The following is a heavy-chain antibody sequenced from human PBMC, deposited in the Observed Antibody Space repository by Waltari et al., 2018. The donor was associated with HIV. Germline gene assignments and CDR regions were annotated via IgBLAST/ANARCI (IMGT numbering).Heavy chain of an antibody. Sequence: QVQLVQSGAEVKKPGAPLTVSCKASGYSFTRYGISWVRQAPGQGLELIGWISVYNDNTKYAQKIQDRLNMTTDSPTSTAYMELRSLRSDDTAVYYCARAPMTTVTSRGFDIWGQGTMVIVSS. CDR3: ARAPMTTVTSRGFDI. J-gene: IGHJ3*02. V-gene: IGHV1-18*01. D-gene: IGHD4-17*01. CDR1: GYSFTRYG. CDR2: ISVYNDNT.